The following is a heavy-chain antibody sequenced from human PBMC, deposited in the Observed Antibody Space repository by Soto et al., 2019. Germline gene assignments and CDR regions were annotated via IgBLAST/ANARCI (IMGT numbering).Heavy chain of an antibody. Sequence: PGESLKISCKGSGYSFTSYWIGWVRQMPGKGLEWMGIIYPGDSDTRYSPSFQGQVTISADKSISTAYLQWSSLKASDTAMYYCARPQTTYYYDSSGYYYYCYGMDVWGQGTTVTVSS. D-gene: IGHD3-22*01. CDR1: GYSFTSYW. CDR3: ARPQTTYYYDSSGYYYYCYGMDV. J-gene: IGHJ6*02. V-gene: IGHV5-51*01. CDR2: IYPGDSDT.